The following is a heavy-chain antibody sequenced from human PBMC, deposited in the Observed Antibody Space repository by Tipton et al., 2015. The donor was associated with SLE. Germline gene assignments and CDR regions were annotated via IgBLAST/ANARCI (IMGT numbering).Heavy chain of an antibody. CDR2: IYFTGDT. Sequence: TLSLTCTVSGGSISSGGHYWTWIRQHPGKGLEWIAYIYFTGDTYYNPSLKSRVTMSVDTSDNKFSLKLSSVTAADTAIYYCARRIAVAEYFDSWGQGTLVTVSS. CDR3: ARRIAVAEYFDS. D-gene: IGHD6-19*01. CDR1: GGSISSGGHY. J-gene: IGHJ4*02. V-gene: IGHV4-31*03.